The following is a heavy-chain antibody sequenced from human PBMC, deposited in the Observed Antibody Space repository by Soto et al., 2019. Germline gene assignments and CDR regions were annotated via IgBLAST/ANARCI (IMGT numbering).Heavy chain of an antibody. D-gene: IGHD3-22*01. Sequence: EASVKVSCKASGYTSTSYDINWVRQASGQGLEWMGWMNPNSGNQGSAQKFQGRVTMTRSTSINTAYMELSSLTSEDTAVYYCARGQEYYDSSGYNDYWGQGTPVTVSS. CDR3: ARGQEYYDSSGYNDY. CDR2: MNPNSGNQ. J-gene: IGHJ4*02. V-gene: IGHV1-8*01. CDR1: GYTSTSYD.